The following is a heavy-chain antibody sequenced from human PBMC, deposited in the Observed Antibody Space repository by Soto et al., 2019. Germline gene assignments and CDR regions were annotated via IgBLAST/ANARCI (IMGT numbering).Heavy chain of an antibody. Sequence: ASETLSLTCTVSGGSISSGDYYWSWIRQPPGKGLEWIGYIYYSGSTYYNPSLKSRVTISVDTSKNQFSLKLSSVTAADTAVYYCASAQMYYDILTGYYNSYYYYGMDVWGQGTTVTVSS. CDR1: GGSISSGDYY. D-gene: IGHD3-9*01. V-gene: IGHV4-30-4*01. CDR3: ASAQMYYDILTGYYNSYYYYGMDV. CDR2: IYYSGST. J-gene: IGHJ6*02.